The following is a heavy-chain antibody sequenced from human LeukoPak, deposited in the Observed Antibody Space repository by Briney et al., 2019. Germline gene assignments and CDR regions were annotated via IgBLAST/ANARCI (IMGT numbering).Heavy chain of an antibody. J-gene: IGHJ4*02. CDR3: ARIDTSGYNGYSFDY. V-gene: IGHV4-59*12. Sequence: SETLSLTCTVSGGSISSYYWSWIRQSPEKGLEFIGYIYYSGNTNYNPSLKSRVTISVDTSKNQFSLKLSSVTAADTAVYYCARIDTSGYNGYSFDYWGQGTLVTVSS. CDR2: IYYSGNT. CDR1: GGSISSYY. D-gene: IGHD3-22*01.